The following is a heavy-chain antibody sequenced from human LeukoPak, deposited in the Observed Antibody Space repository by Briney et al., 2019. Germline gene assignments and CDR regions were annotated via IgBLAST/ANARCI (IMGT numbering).Heavy chain of an antibody. CDR1: EFSVGSNY. D-gene: IGHD4-11*01. CDR3: ARDGAYSSFDY. CDR2: INWNGGST. Sequence: GGSLRLSCAASEFSVGSNYMTWVRQAPGKGLEWVSGINWNGGSTGYADSVKGRFTISRDNAKNSLYLQMNSLRAEDTAVYFCARDGAYSSFDYWGQGTLVAVSS. J-gene: IGHJ4*02. V-gene: IGHV3-20*04.